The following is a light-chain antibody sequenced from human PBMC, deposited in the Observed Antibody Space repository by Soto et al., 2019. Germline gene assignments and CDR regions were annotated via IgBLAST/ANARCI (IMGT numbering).Light chain of an antibody. CDR3: QKSYSTSWT. J-gene: IGKJ1*01. V-gene: IGKV1-39*01. CDR2: AAS. CDR1: QSISSY. Sequence: DIQMTQSPSSLSASVGDRVAITCRASQSISSYLNWYQQKPGKAPKLLIYAASSLQSGVPSRFSGSGSGTDFTLTISSLQTEDFATYYCQKSYSTSWTVGQGTKGEIK.